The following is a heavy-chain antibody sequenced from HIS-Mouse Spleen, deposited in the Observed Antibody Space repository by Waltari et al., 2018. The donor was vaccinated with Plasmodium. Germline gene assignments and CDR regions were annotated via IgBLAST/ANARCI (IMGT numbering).Heavy chain of an antibody. Sequence: QVQLQQWVAGLLKPSETLYITCAVYGGSFSGYYWSWIRQPSGKGLEWIGEINHSGSTNYNPSLKSRVTISVDTSKNQFSLKLSSVTAADTAVYYCARLVVVASKDSYWGQGTLVTVSS. V-gene: IGHV4-34*01. D-gene: IGHD2-15*01. CDR3: ARLVVVASKDSY. J-gene: IGHJ4*02. CDR1: GGSFSGYY. CDR2: INHSGST.